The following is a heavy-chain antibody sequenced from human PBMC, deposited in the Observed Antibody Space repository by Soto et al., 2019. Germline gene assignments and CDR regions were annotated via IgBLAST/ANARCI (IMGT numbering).Heavy chain of an antibody. CDR3: VRVYGRSSCFFDS. CDR2: IYHSGTT. CDR1: GYSLTSGYH. J-gene: IGHJ4*02. Sequence: SETLSLTCGVSGYSLTSGYHWGWNRQPPGKGLEWIGTIYHSGTTYYNPSLMSLVTMSVDTSKNQFSLQVTSATAADTAVYFCVRVYGRSSCFFDSWGQGTLVTVSS. V-gene: IGHV4-38-2*01. D-gene: IGHD6-6*01.